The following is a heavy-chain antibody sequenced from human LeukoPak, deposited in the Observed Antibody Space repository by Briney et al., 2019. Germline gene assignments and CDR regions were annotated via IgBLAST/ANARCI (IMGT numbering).Heavy chain of an antibody. D-gene: IGHD1-14*01. CDR3: ARARIDY. V-gene: IGHV3-7*04. Sequence: GGSLRLSCVGSGFTFSGYWMTWVRQAPGKGLEWVANIKDDGSEKYSVDSVQGRFTISRDNAKNLLYLQMSSLRAEDTAVYYCARARIDYWGQGTLVTVSS. CDR1: GFTFSGYW. CDR2: IKDDGSEK. J-gene: IGHJ4*02.